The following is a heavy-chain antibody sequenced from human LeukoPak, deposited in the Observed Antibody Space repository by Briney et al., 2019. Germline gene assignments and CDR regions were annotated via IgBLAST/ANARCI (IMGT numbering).Heavy chain of an antibody. Sequence: KTSETLSLTCTVSGGSISSYYWSWIRQPPGKGLEWIGYIYYSGSTNYNPSLKSRVTISVDTSKNQFSLKLSSVTAADTAVYYCARKGWELNGLDPWGQGTLVTVSS. CDR3: ARKGWELNGLDP. CDR2: IYYSGST. CDR1: GGSISSYY. J-gene: IGHJ5*02. D-gene: IGHD1-26*01. V-gene: IGHV4-59*01.